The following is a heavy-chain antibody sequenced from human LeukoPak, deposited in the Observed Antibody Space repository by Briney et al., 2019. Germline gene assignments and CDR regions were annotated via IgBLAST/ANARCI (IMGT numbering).Heavy chain of an antibody. V-gene: IGHV3-30*18. CDR3: AKGGEFYYYYYGMDV. D-gene: IGHD3-10*01. J-gene: IGHJ6*04. Sequence: GGSLRLSCAASGFTFSSYGMHWVRQAPGKGLEWVAVISYDGSNKYYADSVKGRFTISRDNSKNTLYLQMNSLRAEDTAVYYCAKGGEFYYYYYGMDVWAKGPRSPSPQ. CDR1: GFTFSSYG. CDR2: ISYDGSNK.